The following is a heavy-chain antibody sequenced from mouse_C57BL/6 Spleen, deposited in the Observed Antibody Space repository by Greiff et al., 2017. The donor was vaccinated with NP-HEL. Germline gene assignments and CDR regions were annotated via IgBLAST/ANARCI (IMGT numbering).Heavy chain of an antibody. CDR3: ARSGYQLTGVDY. J-gene: IGHJ4*01. CDR2: INPNNGGT. CDR1: GYTFTDYY. D-gene: IGHD4-1*01. Sequence: EVQLQQSGPELVKPGASVKISCKASGYTFTDYYMNWVKQSHGKSLEWIGDINPNNGGTSYNQKFKGKATLTVDKSSSTAYMELRSLTSEDSAVYDCARSGYQLTGVDYWGQGTSVTVSS. V-gene: IGHV1-26*01.